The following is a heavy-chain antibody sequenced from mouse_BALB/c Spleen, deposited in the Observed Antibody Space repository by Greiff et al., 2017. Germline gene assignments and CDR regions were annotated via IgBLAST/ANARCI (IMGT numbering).Heavy chain of an antibody. J-gene: IGHJ3*01. D-gene: IGHD3-2*01. CDR3: AREIDSSGYGFAY. V-gene: IGHV3-2*02. CDR2: ISYSGST. CDR1: GYSITSDYA. Sequence: DVKLQESGPGLVKPSQSLSLTCTVTGYSITSDYAWNWIRQFPGNKLEWMGYISYSGSTSYNPSLKSRISITRDTSKNQFFLQLNSVTTEDTATYYCAREIDSSGYGFAYWGQGTLVTVSA.